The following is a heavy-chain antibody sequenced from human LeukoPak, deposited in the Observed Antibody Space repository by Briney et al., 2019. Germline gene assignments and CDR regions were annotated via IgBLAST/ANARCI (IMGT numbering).Heavy chain of an antibody. CDR1: GASISSYY. J-gene: IGHJ4*02. V-gene: IGHV4-4*07. CDR3: ARDLSGSLYFDY. Sequence: PSETLSLTCTASGASISSYYYNWIRQTAGRGLEWIGRLYISGSTDCNPSLKSRVTISVDTSNNQFSLNLNSVTAADTAVYFCARDLSGSLYFDYWGQGVLVTVSS. D-gene: IGHD3-10*01. CDR2: LYISGST.